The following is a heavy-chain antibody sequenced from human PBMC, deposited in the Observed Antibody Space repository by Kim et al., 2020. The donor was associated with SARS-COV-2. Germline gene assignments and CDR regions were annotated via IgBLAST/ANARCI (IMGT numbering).Heavy chain of an antibody. V-gene: IGHV3-33*01. CDR1: GFTFSSYG. CDR2: IWYDGSNK. Sequence: GGSLRLSCAASGFTFSSYGMHWVRQAPGKGLEWVAVIWYDGSNKYYADSVKGRFTISRDNSKNTLYLQMNSLRAEDTAVYYCARDPDYYGSGSPRSSYYYYYGMDVWGQGTTVTVSS. CDR3: ARDPDYYGSGSPRSSYYYYYGMDV. J-gene: IGHJ6*02. D-gene: IGHD3-10*01.